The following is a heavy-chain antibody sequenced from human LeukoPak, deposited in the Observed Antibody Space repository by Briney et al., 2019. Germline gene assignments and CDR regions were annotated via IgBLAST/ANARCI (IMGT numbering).Heavy chain of an antibody. V-gene: IGHV4-59*01. J-gene: IGHJ4*02. D-gene: IGHD3-22*01. CDR2: IYYSGST. CDR1: GGSISSYY. CDR3: ARGYYDSSGYPHLDY. Sequence: SETLSLTCTVSGGSISSYYWSWIRQPPGKGLEWIGYIYYSGSTNYNPSLKSRVTISVDTSKNQFSLKLSSVTAADTAVNYCARGYYDSSGYPHLDYWGQGTLVIVSS.